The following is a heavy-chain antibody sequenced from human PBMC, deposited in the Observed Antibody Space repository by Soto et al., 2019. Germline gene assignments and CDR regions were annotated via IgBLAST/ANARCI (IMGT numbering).Heavy chain of an antibody. CDR1: GGTFSSYA. Sequence: QVQLVQSGAEVKKPGSSVKVSCKASGGTFSSYAISWVRQAPGQGLEWMGGIIPIFGTANYAQKFQGRVKITADESTSTAYMELSSLRSEDTAVYYCARVSGYCTNVVCYGAYYYDGMDVWGQGTTVTVSS. J-gene: IGHJ6*02. CDR2: IIPIFGTA. D-gene: IGHD2-8*01. CDR3: ARVSGYCTNVVCYGAYYYDGMDV. V-gene: IGHV1-69*01.